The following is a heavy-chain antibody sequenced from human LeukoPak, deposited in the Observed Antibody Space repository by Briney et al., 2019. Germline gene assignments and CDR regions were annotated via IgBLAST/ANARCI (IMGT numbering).Heavy chain of an antibody. CDR2: INRDGSEK. D-gene: IGHD2-2*01. CDR1: GFTFSNYW. V-gene: IGHV3-7*01. CDR3: KVLTGPDVIQVYGMDV. Sequence: GGSLRLSCVASGFTFSNYWMTWVRQAPGKGLEWVANINRDGSEKYYVESLKGRFTISRDNAEKSLYLQMNSLKVEDTAVYYCKVLTGPDVIQVYGMDVWGQGTTVIVSS. J-gene: IGHJ6*02.